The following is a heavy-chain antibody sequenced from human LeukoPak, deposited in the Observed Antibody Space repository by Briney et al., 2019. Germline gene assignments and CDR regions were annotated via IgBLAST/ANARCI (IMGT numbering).Heavy chain of an antibody. J-gene: IGHJ4*02. CDR2: ISGGSGTI. V-gene: IGHV3-23*01. D-gene: IGHD3-10*01. CDR1: GFTFGNYA. Sequence: PGGSLRLSCEASGFTFGNYAMSWVRQAPGKGLEWVSSISGGSGTINYADSVKGRFIISRDNSKNTLYLEVISLTAEDTAVYYCAKDDAWLRFGEWSQGTLVTVSS. CDR3: AKDDAWLRFGE.